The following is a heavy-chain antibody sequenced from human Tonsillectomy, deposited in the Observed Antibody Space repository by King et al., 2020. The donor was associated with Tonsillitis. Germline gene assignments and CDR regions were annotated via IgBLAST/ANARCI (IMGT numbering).Heavy chain of an antibody. CDR1: GFNFSNYG. J-gene: IGHJ6*02. V-gene: IGHV3-33*05. CDR3: ARDMGGRTVLIPAYQYNAMDV. Sequence: VQLVESGGGVVQPWRSLRLSCAASGFNFSNYGMHWVRQAPGKGLEWVAVISYDGNNENYADSVRGRFTISRDNSKNTMYMQMNILRAEDTALYYCARDMGGRTVLIPAYQYNAMDVWGQGTRVTVSS. CDR2: ISYDGNNE. D-gene: IGHD4-23*01.